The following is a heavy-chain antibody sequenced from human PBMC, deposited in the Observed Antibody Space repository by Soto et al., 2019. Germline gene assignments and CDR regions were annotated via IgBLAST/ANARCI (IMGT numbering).Heavy chain of an antibody. CDR3: ARGREDGYNNEYFEH. CDR2: IIPIFGTA. V-gene: IGHV1-69*01. CDR1: GGTFSSYA. D-gene: IGHD5-12*01. J-gene: IGHJ1*01. Sequence: QVQLVQSGAEVKKPGSSVKVSCKASGGTFSSYAISWVRQAPGQGLEWTGAIIPIFGTANYAQKFQGRVTITADESTSTAYMELSSLRSEDTAVYYCARGREDGYNNEYFEHLGQGTLVTVSS.